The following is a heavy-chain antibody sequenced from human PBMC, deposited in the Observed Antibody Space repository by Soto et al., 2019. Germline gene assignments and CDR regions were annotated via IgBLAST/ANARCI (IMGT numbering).Heavy chain of an antibody. Sequence: RASVKVSCKASGGTFNNYPITWVRQAPGEGLEWMGGSIPIFGTANYAQKFQGRVTISVDESTNTAYMELSSLRSEDTAVYYCARGRGYSGDDHYYYFDMDVWGQGTTVTVSS. V-gene: IGHV1-69*13. CDR2: SIPIFGTA. J-gene: IGHJ6*02. CDR1: GGTFNNYP. CDR3: ARGRGYSGDDHYYYFDMDV. D-gene: IGHD5-12*01.